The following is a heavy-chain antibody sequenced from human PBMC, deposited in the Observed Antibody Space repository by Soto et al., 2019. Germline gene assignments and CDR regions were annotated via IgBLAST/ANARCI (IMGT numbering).Heavy chain of an antibody. Sequence: DVQLVESGGGLIQPGESLRLSCAAFGLTVSGKKYVAWVRQAPGKGLEWVSAHYDVDGSFYADSVKGRFTTSSDSSKTTVYLQMNGLRPDDTAVYYCASWHEREHAYDVWGQGTTVTVSS. D-gene: IGHD1-1*01. CDR3: ASWHEREHAYDV. CDR1: GLTVSGKKY. J-gene: IGHJ3*01. V-gene: IGHV3-53*01. CDR2: HYDVDGS.